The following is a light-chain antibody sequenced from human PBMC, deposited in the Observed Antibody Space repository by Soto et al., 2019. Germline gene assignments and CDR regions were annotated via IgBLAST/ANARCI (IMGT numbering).Light chain of an antibody. V-gene: IGLV1-51*01. CDR2: DDH. J-gene: IGLJ2*01. CDR1: TSNIGKNA. Sequence: QSVLTQPPSVSAAPGQTVTISCSGSTSNIGKNAVAWYQHFPGSAPKLLIHDDHERPSDIPDRFSASRSGTSATLAIAGLQPGDEADYYCGTWDLSLNAGVFGGGTKLTVL. CDR3: GTWDLSLNAGV.